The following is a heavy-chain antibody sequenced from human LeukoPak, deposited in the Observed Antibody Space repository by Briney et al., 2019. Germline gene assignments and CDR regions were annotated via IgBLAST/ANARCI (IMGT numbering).Heavy chain of an antibody. CDR2: IYYTGTT. CDR1: GGSISSYY. Sequence: ETLSLTCTVSGGSISSYYWSWIRQPPGKGLEWIGYIYYTGTTNYNPSLKSRVTISVDTSKNQFSLKLSSVTAAGTAVYYCARGGWRLDYWGQGTLVTVSS. D-gene: IGHD2-15*01. V-gene: IGHV4-59*01. CDR3: ARGGWRLDY. J-gene: IGHJ4*02.